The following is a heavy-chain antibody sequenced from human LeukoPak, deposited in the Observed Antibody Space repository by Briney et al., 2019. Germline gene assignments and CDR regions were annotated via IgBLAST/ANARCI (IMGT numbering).Heavy chain of an antibody. J-gene: IGHJ3*02. CDR3: ARARQIISHDAFDI. CDR1: GGTFSSYA. V-gene: IGHV1-69*13. CDR2: IIPIFGTA. D-gene: IGHD3-10*01. Sequence: VASVKVSCKASGGTFSSYAISRVRQAPGQGLEWMGGIIPIFGTANYAQKFQGRVTITADESTSTAYMEQSSLRSEDTAVYYCARARQIISHDAFDIWGQGTMVTVSS.